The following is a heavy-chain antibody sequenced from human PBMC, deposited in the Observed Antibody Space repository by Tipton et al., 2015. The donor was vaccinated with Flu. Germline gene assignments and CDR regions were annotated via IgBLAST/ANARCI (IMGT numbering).Heavy chain of an antibody. CDR3: ASQYSSSWYAAFDI. V-gene: IGHV4-34*01. CDR2: INHSGST. CDR1: GGSFSGYY. D-gene: IGHD6-13*01. Sequence: LRLSCAVYGGSFSGYYWSWIRQPPGKGLEWIGEINHSGSTNYNPSLKSRVTISVDTSKNQFSLKLSSVTAADTAVYYCASQYSSSWYAAFDIWGQGTMATVPA. J-gene: IGHJ3*02.